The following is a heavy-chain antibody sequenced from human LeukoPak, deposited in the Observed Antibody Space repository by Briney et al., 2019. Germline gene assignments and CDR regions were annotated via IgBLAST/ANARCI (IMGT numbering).Heavy chain of an antibody. CDR1: GFTFSNYA. V-gene: IGHV3-23*01. Sequence: GGSLRLSCAASGFTFSNYAMSWVRQAPGKGLEWVSAISGSGGSTYYADSVKGRFTISRDNSKNTLYLQMNSLRAEDTAVYYCAKSYYDFWSGYNDHWGQGTLVTVSS. D-gene: IGHD3-3*01. CDR2: ISGSGGST. J-gene: IGHJ4*02. CDR3: AKSYYDFWSGYNDH.